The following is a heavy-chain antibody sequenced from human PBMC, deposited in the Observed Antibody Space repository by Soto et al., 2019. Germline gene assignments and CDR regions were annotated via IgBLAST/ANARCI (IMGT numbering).Heavy chain of an antibody. Sequence: ASVKVSCKASGYTFTSYAMHWVRQAPGQRLEWMGWINAGNGNTKYSQKFQGRVTITRDTSASTAYMELSSLRSEDTAVYYCASSFSRRPNNWRDGMDVWGQGTTVTVSS. V-gene: IGHV1-3*01. D-gene: IGHD1-20*01. CDR2: INAGNGNT. CDR1: GYTFTSYA. J-gene: IGHJ6*02. CDR3: ASSFSRRPNNWRDGMDV.